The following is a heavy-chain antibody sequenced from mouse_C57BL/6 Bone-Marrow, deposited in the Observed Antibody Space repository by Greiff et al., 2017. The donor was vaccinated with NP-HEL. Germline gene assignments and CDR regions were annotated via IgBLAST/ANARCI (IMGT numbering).Heavy chain of an antibody. V-gene: IGHV1-80*01. D-gene: IGHD1-1*01. CDR2: IYPGDGDT. J-gene: IGHJ3*01. CDR1: GYAFSSYW. Sequence: VKLQQSGAELVKPGASVKISCKASGYAFSSYWMNWVKQRPGKGLEWIGQIYPGDGDTNYNGKFKGKATLTADKSSSTAYMQLSSLTSEDSAVYFCARSAGSRDPFAYWGQGTLVTVSA. CDR3: ARSAGSRDPFAY.